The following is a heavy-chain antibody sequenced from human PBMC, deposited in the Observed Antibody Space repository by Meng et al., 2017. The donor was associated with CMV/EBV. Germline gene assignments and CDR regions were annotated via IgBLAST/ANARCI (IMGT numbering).Heavy chain of an antibody. CDR2: INPNSGGT. Sequence: ASVKVSCKASGYTFTGYYMHWVRQAPGQGLEWMGWINPNSGGTNYAQKFQGRVTMTRDTSISTACMELSRLRSDDTAVYYWAGGWFGELSNRAYYYYGMDVWGQGTTVTVSS. CDR1: GYTFTGYY. D-gene: IGHD3-10*01. V-gene: IGHV1-2*02. CDR3: AGGWFGELSNRAYYYYGMDV. J-gene: IGHJ6*02.